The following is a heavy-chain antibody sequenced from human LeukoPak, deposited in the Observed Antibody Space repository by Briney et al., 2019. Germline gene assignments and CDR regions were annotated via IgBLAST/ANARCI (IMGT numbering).Heavy chain of an antibody. J-gene: IGHJ4*02. CDR2: INHSGST. D-gene: IGHD2-2*01. V-gene: IGHV4-34*01. CDR1: GGSFSGYY. Sequence: PSETLSLTCAVHGGSFSGYYWSWIRQPPGKGLEWIGEINHSGSTNHNPSLKSRVTISVDTSKNQFSLKLSSVTAADTAVYYCARGHDIVVVPAATGFDYWGEGTLVTVSS. CDR3: ARGHDIVVVPAATGFDY.